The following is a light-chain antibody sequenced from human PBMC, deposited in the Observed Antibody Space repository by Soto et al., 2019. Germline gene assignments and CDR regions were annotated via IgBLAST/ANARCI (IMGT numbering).Light chain of an antibody. CDR3: HQRNT. CDR1: QIVSTY. Sequence: VLTQSPVTLSLSPGDRATLSCRASQIVSTYLAWYRQKPGQPPRLLIYDTSNRATGVPPRFSGSRSGTDFTLTISSVEPEDFALYFCHQRNTFGQGTRLEIK. V-gene: IGKV3-11*01. CDR2: DTS. J-gene: IGKJ5*01.